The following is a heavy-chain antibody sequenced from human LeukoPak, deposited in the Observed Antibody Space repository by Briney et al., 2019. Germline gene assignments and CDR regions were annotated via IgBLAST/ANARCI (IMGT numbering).Heavy chain of an antibody. J-gene: IGHJ6*03. V-gene: IGHV4-4*07. Sequence: SETLSLTCTVSGGSVSNYYWSWVRQPAGKGLEWIGRIYGSGTTRYNPSLQSRVTMSVDVSKNQFSLKLTSMTAADTAVYYCARAGSSSWPHYYYYMDVWGKGTTVTISS. CDR1: GGSVSNYY. CDR2: IYGSGTT. D-gene: IGHD6-13*01. CDR3: ARAGSSSWPHYYYYMDV.